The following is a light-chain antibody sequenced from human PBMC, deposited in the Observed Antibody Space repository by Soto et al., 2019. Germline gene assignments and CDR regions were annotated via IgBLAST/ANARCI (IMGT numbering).Light chain of an antibody. Sequence: QSALTQTASVSGSPGQSVTISCTGTSSDVGGYDYVSWYQHHPGKAPKLVMYDVTYRPSGVSDRFSGSKSANTASLTISGLQAEDEADYYCSSYTSSSTYVFGTGTKVTVL. CDR3: SSYTSSSTYV. V-gene: IGLV2-14*01. CDR2: DVT. J-gene: IGLJ1*01. CDR1: SSDVGGYDY.